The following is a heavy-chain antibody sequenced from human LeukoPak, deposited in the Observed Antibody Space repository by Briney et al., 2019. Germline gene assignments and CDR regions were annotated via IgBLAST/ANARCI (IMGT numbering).Heavy chain of an antibody. V-gene: IGHV3-64D*06. J-gene: IGHJ4*02. D-gene: IGHD3-9*01. Sequence: PGGSLRLSCSASGFTFSVYAIPWVRQAPGKGLEDVSIISSTGGSTYYAASVKGRFTISRDNSKNMVYLQMSSLRAEDTAIYYCVRAYDLLTGYYDYWGQGTLVTVSS. CDR1: GFTFSVYA. CDR2: ISSTGGST. CDR3: VRAYDLLTGYYDY.